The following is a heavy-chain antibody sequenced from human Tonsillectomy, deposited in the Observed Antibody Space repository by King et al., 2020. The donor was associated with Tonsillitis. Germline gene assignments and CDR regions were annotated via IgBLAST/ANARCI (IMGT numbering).Heavy chain of an antibody. Sequence: VQLVESGGGVVQPGRSLRLSCAASGFTFSSYAMHWVRQAPGKGLEWVAVIWYDGSNKYYADSVKGRFTISRDNSKNTLYLQMNSLGAEDTAAYYCARAEVAAFDIWGQGTMVTVSS. CDR3: ARAEVAAFDI. CDR2: IWYDGSNK. V-gene: IGHV3-33*01. CDR1: GFTFSSYA. J-gene: IGHJ3*02.